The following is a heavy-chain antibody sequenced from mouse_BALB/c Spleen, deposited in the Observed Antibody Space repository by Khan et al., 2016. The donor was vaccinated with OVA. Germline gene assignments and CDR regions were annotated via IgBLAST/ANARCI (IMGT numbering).Heavy chain of an antibody. CDR1: GFSLTTYG. CDR3: ARHSYRYDFTY. CDR2: IWSGGST. Sequence: QMQLKESGPGLVQPSQSLSITCTVSGFSLTTYGIHWVRQSPGKGLEWLGVIWSGGSTDYNAPFISRLSISQDNSKSQVFFKMNSLQADDTAIYYCARHSYRYDFTYWGQGTLVTVSA. V-gene: IGHV2-2*01. D-gene: IGHD2-12*01. J-gene: IGHJ3*01.